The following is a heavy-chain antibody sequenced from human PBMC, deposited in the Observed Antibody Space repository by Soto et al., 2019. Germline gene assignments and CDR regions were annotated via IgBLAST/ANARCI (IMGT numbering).Heavy chain of an antibody. CDR3: ARDRTTAISLLQH. V-gene: IGHV3-11*01. J-gene: IGHJ1*01. D-gene: IGHD2-21*02. Sequence: GGSLRLSCAASGFTFSDYYMSWIRQAPGKGLEWVSYISSSGSTIYYADSVKGRFTISRDNAKNSLYLQMNSLRAEDTAVYYCARDRTTAISLLQHWGQGTLVTVSS. CDR1: GFTFSDYY. CDR2: ISSSGSTI.